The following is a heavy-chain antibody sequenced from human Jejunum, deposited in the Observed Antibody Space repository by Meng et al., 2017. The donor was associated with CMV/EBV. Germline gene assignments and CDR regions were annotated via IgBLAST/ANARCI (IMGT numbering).Heavy chain of an antibody. Sequence: SEFSFSSHNMNWVRQAPGKGLEWVANIKQAGSETNYVDSVKGRFTISRDDAKNSLYLQMDSLRGEDTAVYYCAREGVVGATDFDYWGQGTLVTVSS. CDR1: EFSFSSHN. CDR3: AREGVVGATDFDY. CDR2: IKQAGSET. D-gene: IGHD1-26*01. V-gene: IGHV3-7*01. J-gene: IGHJ4*02.